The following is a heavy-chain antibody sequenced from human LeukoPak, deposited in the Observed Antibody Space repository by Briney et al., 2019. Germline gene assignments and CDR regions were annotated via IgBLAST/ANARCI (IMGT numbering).Heavy chain of an antibody. CDR1: GFTFSNYW. Sequence: PGGSLRLSCAASGFTFSNYWMSWVRQAPGKGLEWVANIKEDGSEKYYVDSVKGRFTISRDNARNSLYLQMNSLRAEDTAVYYCASGRHLGYWRQGTLVTVSS. D-gene: IGHD7-27*01. CDR3: ASGRHLGY. CDR2: IKEDGSEK. V-gene: IGHV3-7*01. J-gene: IGHJ4*02.